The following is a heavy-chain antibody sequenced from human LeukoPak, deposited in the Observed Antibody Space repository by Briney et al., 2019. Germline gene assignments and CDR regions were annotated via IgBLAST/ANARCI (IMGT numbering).Heavy chain of an antibody. V-gene: IGHV4-31*03. J-gene: IGHJ3*02. D-gene: IGHD3-10*01. CDR3: ARANYRGDAFDI. CDR2: IYYSGST. CDR1: GGSISSGGYY. Sequence: SETLSLTCTVSGGSISSGGYYWSWIRQHPGKGLEWIGYIYYSGSTYYNPSLKSRVTISVDTSKNQFSLKLSSVTAADTAVYYCARANYRGDAFDIWGQGTMVTVPS.